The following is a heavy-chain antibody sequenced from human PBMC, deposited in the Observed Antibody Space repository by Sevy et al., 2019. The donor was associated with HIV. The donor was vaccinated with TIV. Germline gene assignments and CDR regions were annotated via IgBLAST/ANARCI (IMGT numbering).Heavy chain of an antibody. Sequence: GGSLRLSCTASGFTFNTHAMTWVRQAPGKGLEWVSVISGPGLSTYYADSVKGRFTISRDNSQNTLYLQMNSLRADDTAVYYCARDSPPYTSTFSSSYVWGQGTLVTVSS. D-gene: IGHD6-6*01. CDR2: ISGPGLST. V-gene: IGHV3-23*01. CDR1: GFTFNTHA. J-gene: IGHJ4*02. CDR3: ARDSPPYTSTFSSSYV.